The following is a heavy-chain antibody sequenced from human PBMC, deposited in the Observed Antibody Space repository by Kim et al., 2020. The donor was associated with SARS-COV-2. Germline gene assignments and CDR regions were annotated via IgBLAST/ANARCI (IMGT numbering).Heavy chain of an antibody. D-gene: IGHD3-10*01. V-gene: IGHV4-59*13. Sequence: SETLSLTCTVSGGSISSYYWSWIRQPPGKGLEWIGYIYYSGSTNYNPSLKSRVTISVDTSKNQFSLKLSSVTAADTAVYYCARDRDLNWFDPWGQGTLVTVSS. CDR2: IYYSGST. J-gene: IGHJ5*02. CDR3: ARDRDLNWFDP. CDR1: GGSISSYY.